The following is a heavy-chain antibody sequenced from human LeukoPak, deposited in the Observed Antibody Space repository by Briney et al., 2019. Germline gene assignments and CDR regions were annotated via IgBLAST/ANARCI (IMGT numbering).Heavy chain of an antibody. V-gene: IGHV4-39*07. D-gene: IGHD6-13*01. CDR3: GRDISAGIGH. J-gene: IGHJ4*02. CDR1: GGSISSSSYY. CDR2: IYYSGST. Sequence: SETLSLTCTVSGGSISSSSYYWGWIRQPPGKGLEWIGSIYYSGSTYYNPSLKSRVTISVDTSKNQFSLKLSSVTAADTAVYYCGRDISAGIGHWGQGSLVTVSS.